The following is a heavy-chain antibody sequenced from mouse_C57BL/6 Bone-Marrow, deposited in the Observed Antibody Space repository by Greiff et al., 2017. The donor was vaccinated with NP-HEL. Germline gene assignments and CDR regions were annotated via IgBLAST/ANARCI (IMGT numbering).Heavy chain of an antibody. Sequence: QVQLQQSGAELVKPGASVKISCKASGYAFSSYWMNWVKQRPGKGLEWIGQIYPGDGDTNYNGKFKGKATLTADKSASSAYMQRSSLTSEDSAVYFCARGVYYYGSSPWFAYWGQGTLVTVSA. CDR1: GYAFSSYW. J-gene: IGHJ3*01. CDR2: IYPGDGDT. D-gene: IGHD1-1*01. V-gene: IGHV1-80*01. CDR3: ARGVYYYGSSPWFAY.